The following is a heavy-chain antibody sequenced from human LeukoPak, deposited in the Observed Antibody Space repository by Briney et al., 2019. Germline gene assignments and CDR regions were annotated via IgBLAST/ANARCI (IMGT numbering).Heavy chain of an antibody. CDR3: VPYSSSPDYV. CDR1: GFTFSSYA. D-gene: IGHD6-6*01. V-gene: IGHV3-64D*09. Sequence: GGSLRLPCSASGFTFSSYAMHWVRQAPGKGLEYVSAISSNGGSTYYADSVKARFTISRDNSKNTLYLQMSSLRAEDTAVYYCVPYSSSPDYVWGQGTTVTVSS. J-gene: IGHJ6*02. CDR2: ISSNGGST.